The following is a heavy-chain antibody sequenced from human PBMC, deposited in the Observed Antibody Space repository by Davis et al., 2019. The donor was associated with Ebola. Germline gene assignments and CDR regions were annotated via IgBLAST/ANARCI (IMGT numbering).Heavy chain of an antibody. CDR3: ARALYYYDSSGYYFDAFDI. D-gene: IGHD3-22*01. CDR2: INTNTGNP. J-gene: IGHJ3*02. V-gene: IGHV7-4-1*02. Sequence: ASVKVSCKASGYTFTSYAMNWVRQAPGQGLEWMGWINTNTGNPTYAQGFTGRFVFSLDTSVSTAYLQISSLKAEDTAVYYCARALYYYDSSGYYFDAFDIWGQGTMVTVSS. CDR1: GYTFTSYA.